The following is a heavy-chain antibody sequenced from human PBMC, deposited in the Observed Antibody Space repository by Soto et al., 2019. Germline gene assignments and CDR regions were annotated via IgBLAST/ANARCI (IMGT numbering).Heavy chain of an antibody. CDR2: INHSGST. Sequence: PSATLSLTCAVYGGSFSGCYWSWSRQPPGKGLEWIGEINHSGSTNYNPSLKSRVTISVDTSKNQFSLKLTSVTAADTAVYYCARHRLNWGQRTLVTVSS. J-gene: IGHJ4*02. V-gene: IGHV4-34*01. CDR1: GGSFSGCY. CDR3: ARHRLN.